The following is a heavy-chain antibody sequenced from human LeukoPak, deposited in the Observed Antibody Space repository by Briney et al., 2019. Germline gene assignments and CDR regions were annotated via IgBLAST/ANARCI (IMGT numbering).Heavy chain of an antibody. CDR2: IYTSGST. CDR1: GGSISSGSYY. Sequence: SQTLSLTCTVSGGSISSGSYYWSWIRQPAGKGLEWIGRIYTSGSTNYNPSLKSRVTISVDTSKNQFSLRLSSVTAADTAVYYCAREELTLVTPVWFDPWGQGTLVTVSS. J-gene: IGHJ5*02. V-gene: IGHV4-61*02. CDR3: AREELTLVTPVWFDP. D-gene: IGHD4-23*01.